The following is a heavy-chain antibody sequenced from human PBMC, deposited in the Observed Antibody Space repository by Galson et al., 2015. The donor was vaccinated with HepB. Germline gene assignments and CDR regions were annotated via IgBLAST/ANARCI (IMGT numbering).Heavy chain of an antibody. CDR1: GYTFTSYG. D-gene: IGHD5-12*01. Sequence: SVKVSCKASGYTFTSYGISWVRQAPGQGLEWMGWISAYNGNTNYAQKLQGRVTMTTDTSTSTAYMELRSLRSDDTAVYYCATVRYSGYDLGYFAYWGQLTLVTVSS. V-gene: IGHV1-18*04. CDR3: ATVRYSGYDLGYFAY. CDR2: ISAYNGNT. J-gene: IGHJ4*02.